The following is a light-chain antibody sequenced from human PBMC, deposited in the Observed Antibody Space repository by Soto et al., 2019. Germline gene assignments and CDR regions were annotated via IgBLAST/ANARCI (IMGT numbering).Light chain of an antibody. CDR1: SSDVGGFDY. Sequence: QSALTQPASVSGSPGQSITISCTGTSSDVGGFDYVSWYQQHPGKAPKLMISEVNNRPSGVSTRFSGSKSDNTASLTISGLQAEDEADYYCSSYTSTNYFIFGGGTKLTVL. CDR2: EVN. CDR3: SSYTSTNYFI. V-gene: IGLV2-14*01. J-gene: IGLJ2*01.